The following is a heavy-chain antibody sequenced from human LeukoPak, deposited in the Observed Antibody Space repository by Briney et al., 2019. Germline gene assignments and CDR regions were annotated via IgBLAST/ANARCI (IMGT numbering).Heavy chain of an antibody. D-gene: IGHD6-6*01. CDR3: ARDGPYSSSSLLGY. Sequence: ASVKVSCKAPGGTFSSYAISWVRQAPGQGLEWMGGIIPIFGTANYAQKFQGRVTITTDESTSTAYMELSSLRSEDTAVYYCARDGPYSSSSLLGYWGQGTPVTVSS. CDR2: IIPIFGTA. CDR1: GGTFSSYA. V-gene: IGHV1-69*05. J-gene: IGHJ4*02.